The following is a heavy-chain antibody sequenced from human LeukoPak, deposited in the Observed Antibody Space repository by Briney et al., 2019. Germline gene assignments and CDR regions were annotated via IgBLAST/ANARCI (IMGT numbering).Heavy chain of an antibody. D-gene: IGHD6-6*01. Sequence: GRSLRLSCAASGFTFSSYAMHWVRQAPGKGLEWVAVISYDGSNKYYADSVKGRFTISRDNSKNTLYLQMNGLRAEDTAVYYCASAGQAGAARLYYYYYYMDVWGKGTTVTVSS. CDR3: ASAGQAGAARLYYYYYYMDV. V-gene: IGHV3-30*01. J-gene: IGHJ6*03. CDR1: GFTFSSYA. CDR2: ISYDGSNK.